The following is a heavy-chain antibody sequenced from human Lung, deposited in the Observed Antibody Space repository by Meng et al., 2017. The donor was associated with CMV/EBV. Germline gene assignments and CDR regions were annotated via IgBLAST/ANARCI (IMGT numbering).Heavy chain of an antibody. CDR3: AREGYCSSTSCYTSRYYYYYGMDV. CDR2: MNPNSGNT. J-gene: IGHJ6*02. CDR1: GYTFSTYD. D-gene: IGHD2-2*02. V-gene: IGHV1-8*01. Sequence: ASVXVSCKASGYTFSTYDINWVRQATGQGLEWMGWMNPNSGNTGYAQKFQGRVTMTRNTSISTAYMELSDLRSEDTAVYYCAREGYCSSTSCYTSRYYYYYGMDVWGQGTTVTVSS.